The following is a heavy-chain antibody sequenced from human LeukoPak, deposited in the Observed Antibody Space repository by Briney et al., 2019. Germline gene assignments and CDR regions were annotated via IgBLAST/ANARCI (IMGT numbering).Heavy chain of an antibody. V-gene: IGHV1-18*01. J-gene: IGHJ6*02. D-gene: IGHD2-15*01. CDR1: GYTFTSYG. CDR3: ARDWPIRVVAATNYYYGMDV. Sequence: ASVKVSCKASGYTFTSYGISWVRQAPGQGLEWMGWISAYNGNTNYAQKLQGRVTMTTDTSTSTAYMELRSLRSDDTAVYYCARDWPIRVVAATNYYYGMDVWGQGTTVTVSS. CDR2: ISAYNGNT.